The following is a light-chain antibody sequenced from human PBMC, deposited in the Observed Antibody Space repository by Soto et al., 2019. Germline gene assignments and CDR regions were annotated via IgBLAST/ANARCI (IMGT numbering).Light chain of an antibody. Sequence: DIQLTQSPSTLSASVGDRVTITCRASQNIMTWLAWYQQKPGKAPKLLIYKASDLDVGVPSRFSGSGSATEFTITIRSLQPDDVATYYCQQYNAYSPWTFGQGTKVEIK. J-gene: IGKJ1*01. CDR2: KAS. V-gene: IGKV1-5*03. CDR1: QNIMTW. CDR3: QQYNAYSPWT.